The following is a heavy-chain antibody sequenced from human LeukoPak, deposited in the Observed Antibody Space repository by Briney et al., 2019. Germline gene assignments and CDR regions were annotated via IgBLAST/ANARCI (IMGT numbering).Heavy chain of an antibody. CDR1: GFTFSSYA. V-gene: IGHV3-23*01. D-gene: IGHD6-13*01. CDR3: ARIAAAGPGNYYYYYMDV. Sequence: GGSLRLSCAASGFTFSSYAMSWVRQAPGKGLEWVSAISGSGGSTYYADSVKGRFTISRDNSKNTLYLQMNSLRAEDTAVYYCARIAAAGPGNYYYYYMDVWGKGTTVTVSS. J-gene: IGHJ6*03. CDR2: ISGSGGST.